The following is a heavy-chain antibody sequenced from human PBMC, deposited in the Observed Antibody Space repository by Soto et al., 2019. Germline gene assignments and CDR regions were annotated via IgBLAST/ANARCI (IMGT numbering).Heavy chain of an antibody. J-gene: IGHJ4*02. Sequence: EVQLLESGGGLVQPGGSLRLSCATSGFTFSDHAMHWVRQAPGEGLEWVSGVRGGFVTIPYADSVKGRFTISRDNSKNTLDLQMNSLRAEDTAIYYCVKEGKMGVEGFDFWGQGTLVTVSS. V-gene: IGHV3-23*01. D-gene: IGHD1-26*01. CDR1: GFTFSDHA. CDR3: VKEGKMGVEGFDF. CDR2: VRGGFVTI.